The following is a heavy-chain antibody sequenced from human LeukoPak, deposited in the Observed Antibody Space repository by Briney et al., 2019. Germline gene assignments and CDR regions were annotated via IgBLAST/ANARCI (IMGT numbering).Heavy chain of an antibody. J-gene: IGHJ4*02. CDR3: AKDYTYYDILTGYLF. CDR2: ISYDGSNK. D-gene: IGHD3-9*01. CDR1: GFTFSSYA. Sequence: GGSLRLSCAASGFTFSSYAMHWVRQAPGKGLEWVAVISYDGSNKYYADSVKGRFTISRGNSKNTLYLQMNSLRAEDTAVYYCAKDYTYYDILTGYLFWGQGTLVTVSS. V-gene: IGHV3-30*04.